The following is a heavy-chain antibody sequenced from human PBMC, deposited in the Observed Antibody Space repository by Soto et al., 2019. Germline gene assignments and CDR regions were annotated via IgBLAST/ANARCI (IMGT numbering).Heavy chain of an antibody. V-gene: IGHV1-2*02. CDR1: GYTFTGYY. J-gene: IGHJ6*02. CDR3: ARERYQVISDGMDV. D-gene: IGHD2-2*01. Sequence: ASVKVSCKAAGYTFTGYYILWVREAPGEGLEWMGWINPQTGGTSYGQKFQGRDTLFRDTSINTAYLELSRLRFDDAAVYFCARERYQVISDGMDVWGQGTTVTVSS. CDR2: INPQTGGT.